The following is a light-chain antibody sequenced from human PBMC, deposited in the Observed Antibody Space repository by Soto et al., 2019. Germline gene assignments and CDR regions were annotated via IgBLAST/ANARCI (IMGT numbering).Light chain of an antibody. Sequence: ALTQPASVSGSPGQSITVSCTGTSSDVGGYNYVSWYQQHPGKAPRLMIYDVTNRPSGVSNRFSGSKSGNTASLTISGLQAEDEADYYCSSYRRGSTYVFGTGTKVTVL. CDR1: SSDVGGYNY. CDR3: SSYRRGSTYV. J-gene: IGLJ1*01. CDR2: DVT. V-gene: IGLV2-14*01.